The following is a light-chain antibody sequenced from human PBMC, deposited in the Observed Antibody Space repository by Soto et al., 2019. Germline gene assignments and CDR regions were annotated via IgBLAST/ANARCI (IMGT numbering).Light chain of an antibody. Sequence: QSVLTQPPSASGSPGQSVTISCTGTSSDVGGYNYVSWYQQVPGKAPKLMIYEVSERPSGVPDRFSGSKSGNTASLTVSGLQAEDEAHYYCSSCAGSNNLVFGGGTKVTVL. V-gene: IGLV2-8*01. J-gene: IGLJ3*02. CDR1: SSDVGGYNY. CDR3: SSCAGSNNLV. CDR2: EVS.